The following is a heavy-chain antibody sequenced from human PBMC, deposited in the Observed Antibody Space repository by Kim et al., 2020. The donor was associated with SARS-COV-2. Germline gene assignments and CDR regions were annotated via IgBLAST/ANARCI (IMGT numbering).Heavy chain of an antibody. J-gene: IGHJ5*02. V-gene: IGHV4-59*01. CDR2: IYYSGST. CDR1: GGSISSYY. D-gene: IGHD3-16*01. Sequence: SETLSLTCTVSGGSISSYYWSWIRQPPGKGLEWIGYIYYSGSTNYNPSLKSRVTISVDTSKNQFSLKLSSVTAADTAVYYCARVGIRLHGGRFDPWGQGTLVTVSS. CDR3: ARVGIRLHGGRFDP.